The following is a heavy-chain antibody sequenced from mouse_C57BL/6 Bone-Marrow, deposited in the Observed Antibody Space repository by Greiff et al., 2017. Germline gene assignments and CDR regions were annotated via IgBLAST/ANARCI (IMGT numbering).Heavy chain of an antibody. CDR3: ARGGDIWYFDV. CDR2: IDPSDSYT. CDR1: GYTFTSYW. J-gene: IGHJ1*03. V-gene: IGHV1-69*01. Sequence: VQLQQPGAELVMPGASMKLSCKASGYTFTSYWMHWVKQRPGQGLEWIGEIDPSDSYTNYNQKFKGKSTLTVDKSSSTAYMQLSSLTSEDSAVYYCARGGDIWYFDVWGTGTTVTVSS.